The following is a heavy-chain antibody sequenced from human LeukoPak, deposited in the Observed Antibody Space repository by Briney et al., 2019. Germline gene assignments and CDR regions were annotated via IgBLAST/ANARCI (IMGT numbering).Heavy chain of an antibody. Sequence: GESLKISCKGSGYSFTSYWIGWVRQMPGKGLEWMGRIDPGDSYTNYSPSFQGHVTISADKSISTAYLQWSSLKASDTAMYYCARHGSYYYYGMDVWGQGTTVTVSS. CDR2: IDPGDSYT. CDR1: GYSFTSYW. CDR3: ARHGSYYYYGMDV. J-gene: IGHJ6*02. V-gene: IGHV5-10-1*01.